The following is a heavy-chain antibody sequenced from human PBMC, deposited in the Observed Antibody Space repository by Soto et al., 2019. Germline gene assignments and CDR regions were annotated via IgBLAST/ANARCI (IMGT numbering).Heavy chain of an antibody. CDR2: IIPIFGTA. Sequence: VKVSCKASGGTFSSYAISWVRQAPGQGLEWMGGIIPIFGTANYAQKFQGRVTITADESTSTAYMELSSLRSEDTAVYYCARARDGGTYYYDSSGYYNFDYWGQGTLVTVSS. D-gene: IGHD3-22*01. V-gene: IGHV1-69*13. CDR3: ARARDGGTYYYDSSGYYNFDY. CDR1: GGTFSSYA. J-gene: IGHJ4*02.